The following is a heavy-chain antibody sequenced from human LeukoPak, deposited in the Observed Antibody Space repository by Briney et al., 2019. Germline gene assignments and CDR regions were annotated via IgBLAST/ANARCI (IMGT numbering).Heavy chain of an antibody. CDR1: GASISDYY. D-gene: IGHD1-20*01. J-gene: IGHJ3*02. Sequence: SETLSLTCTVSGASISDYYWSWIRQPPGKRLEWIGYIISTGTINYNPSLKSRVTMSVDTSKNQFSLKLTSVTAADTAVYYCARELITKADAFDIWGQGTMVTVSS. CDR3: ARELITKADAFDI. CDR2: IISTGTI. V-gene: IGHV4-59*12.